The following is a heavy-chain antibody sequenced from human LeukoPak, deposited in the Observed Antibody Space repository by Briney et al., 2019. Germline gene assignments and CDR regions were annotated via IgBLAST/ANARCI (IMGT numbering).Heavy chain of an antibody. D-gene: IGHD3-10*01. CDR1: GGSISSYY. Sequence: SETLSLTCTVSGGSISSYYWSWIRQPPGKGLEWIGYIYYSGSTNYNPSLKSRVTISVDTSKNQFSLKLSSVTAADTAVYYCARSALWFGELENYYYMDVWGKGTTVTISS. CDR3: ARSALWFGELENYYYMDV. J-gene: IGHJ6*03. CDR2: IYYSGST. V-gene: IGHV4-59*13.